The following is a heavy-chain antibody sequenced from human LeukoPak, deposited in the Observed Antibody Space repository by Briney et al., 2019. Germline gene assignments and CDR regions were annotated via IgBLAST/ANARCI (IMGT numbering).Heavy chain of an antibody. CDR2: ISYDGSNK. CDR3: ASSGYYYSVDY. V-gene: IGHV3-30*03. Sequence: PGGSLRLSCAASGFTFSSYGMHWVRQAPGKGLEWVAVISYDGSNKYYADSVKGRFTISRDNSKNTLYLQMNSLRAEDTAVYYCASSGYYYSVDYWGQGTLVTVSS. CDR1: GFTFSSYG. J-gene: IGHJ4*02. D-gene: IGHD3-22*01.